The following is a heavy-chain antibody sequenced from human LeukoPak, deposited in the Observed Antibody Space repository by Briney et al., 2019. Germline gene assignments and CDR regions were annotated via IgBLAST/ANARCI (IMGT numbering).Heavy chain of an antibody. V-gene: IGHV3-33*06. CDR1: GFTFSSYG. D-gene: IGHD5-24*01. J-gene: IGHJ4*02. CDR2: IWYDGSNK. Sequence: PGRSLRLSCAASGFTFSSYGMHGVRQAPGKGLEWVAVIWYDGSNKYYADSVKGRFTISRDNSKNTLYLQMNSLRAEDTAAYYCAKAGSREGYHFDYWGQGTLVTVSS. CDR3: AKAGSREGYHFDY.